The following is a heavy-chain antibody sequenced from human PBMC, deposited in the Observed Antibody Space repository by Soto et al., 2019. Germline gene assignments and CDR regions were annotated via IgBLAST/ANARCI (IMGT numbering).Heavy chain of an antibody. CDR1: GFTFSDYY. Sequence: QVQLVESGGGLVKPGGSLRLSFAASGFTFSDYYMSWIRQAPGKGLEGVSYISSSSSYTNYADSVKGRFTISRDNDKSSLYLQMNSLRAEDTAVYYCARDADILTGSDAFDIWGQGTMVTVSS. CDR3: ARDADILTGSDAFDI. D-gene: IGHD3-9*01. CDR2: ISSSSSYT. V-gene: IGHV3-11*05. J-gene: IGHJ3*02.